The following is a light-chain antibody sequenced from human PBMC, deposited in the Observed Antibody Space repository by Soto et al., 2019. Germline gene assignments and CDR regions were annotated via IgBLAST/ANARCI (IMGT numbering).Light chain of an antibody. J-gene: IGLJ1*01. V-gene: IGLV2-8*01. CDR3: KSYAGSNTYV. CDR1: KNDIGVYDF. CDR2: EVV. Sequence: QSVLTQPPSASGSPGQSVTISCTGTKNDIGVYDFVSWYQHHPGKAPRLIIYEVVQRPSGVPDRLSGSKSGNTASLTVSGLQAADEGDYFCKSYAGSNTYVFGSGTKFTVL.